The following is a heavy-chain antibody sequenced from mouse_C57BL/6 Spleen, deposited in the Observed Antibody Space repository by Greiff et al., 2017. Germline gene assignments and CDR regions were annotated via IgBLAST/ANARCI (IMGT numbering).Heavy chain of an antibody. V-gene: IGHV1-72*01. Sequence: VKLQQPGAELVKPGASVKLSCKASGYTFTSYWMHWVQQRPGRGLEWIGWIDPDSGGTKYNETFKSKATLTVDKASSTAYMQFSSLTSEDTAVYYCARCDYDGVYYAMDYWGQGTSVTVSS. CDR2: IDPDSGGT. CDR3: ARCDYDGVYYAMDY. D-gene: IGHD2-4*01. CDR1: GYTFTSYW. J-gene: IGHJ4*01.